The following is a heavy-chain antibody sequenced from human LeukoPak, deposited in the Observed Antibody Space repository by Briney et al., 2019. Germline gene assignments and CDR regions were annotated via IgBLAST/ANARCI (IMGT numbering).Heavy chain of an antibody. D-gene: IGHD6-13*01. CDR1: GYSFTSYW. Sequence: GESLKISCKGSGYSFTSYWIGWVRQMPGKGLEWMGIIYPGDSDTRHSPSFQGQVTISADKSISTAYLQWSSLKASDTAMYYCARHVLGSSSWFYGDAFDIWGQGTMVTVSS. CDR3: ARHVLGSSSWFYGDAFDI. CDR2: IYPGDSDT. J-gene: IGHJ3*02. V-gene: IGHV5-51*01.